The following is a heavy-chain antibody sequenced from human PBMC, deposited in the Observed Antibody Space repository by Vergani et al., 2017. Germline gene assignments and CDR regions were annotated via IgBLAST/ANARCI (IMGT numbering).Heavy chain of an antibody. CDR3: ARGNYYGSGTYVDP. CDR1: GFTVSGSY. J-gene: IGHJ5*02. CDR2: IYSGDET. V-gene: IGHV3-66*02. D-gene: IGHD3-10*01. Sequence: DVRLVESGGGVVQPGGSLRLSCAASGFTVSGSYMTWVRQAPGKGLEWVSHIYSGDETYYADSVKGRVTISRDTSKNTLHLQINNLRVEDTAVYYCARGNYYGSGTYVDPWGQGTLVTVSS.